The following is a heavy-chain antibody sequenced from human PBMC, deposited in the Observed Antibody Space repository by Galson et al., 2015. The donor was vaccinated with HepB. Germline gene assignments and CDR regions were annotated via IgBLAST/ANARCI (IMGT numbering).Heavy chain of an antibody. CDR2: ISGSGTYK. D-gene: IGHD3-3*01. Sequence: SLRLSCAASEFSFSSHSMNWVRQAPGKGLEWVSSISGSGTYKFYADSLKGRFTISRDNAKSSVYLQMSSLRAEDTAVYYCARLGDDPYYFDYWGQGTLVTVSS. J-gene: IGHJ4*02. CDR3: ARLGDDPYYFDY. V-gene: IGHV3-21*01. CDR1: EFSFSSHS.